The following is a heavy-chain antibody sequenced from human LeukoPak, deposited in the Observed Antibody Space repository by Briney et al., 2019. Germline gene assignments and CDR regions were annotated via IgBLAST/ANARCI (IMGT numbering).Heavy chain of an antibody. CDR1: GGSISTYY. D-gene: IGHD5-12*01. CDR3: ARGRWLHAYFDY. CDR2: FYYSGST. V-gene: IGHV4-59*01. Sequence: PSETLSLTCTVSGGSISTYYWSWFRQPPGKGLEWIGFFYYSGSTNYNPSLKSRVTISVGTSKNQFSLNLSSVTAADTAVYYCARGRWLHAYFDYWGQGTLITVSS. J-gene: IGHJ4*02.